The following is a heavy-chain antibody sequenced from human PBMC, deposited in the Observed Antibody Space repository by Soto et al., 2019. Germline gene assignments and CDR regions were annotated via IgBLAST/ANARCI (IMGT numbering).Heavy chain of an antibody. J-gene: IGHJ4*02. V-gene: IGHV1-8*01. CDR1: GYTFTSYD. D-gene: IGHD2-8*02. CDR3: ARGGGVGDWWAALHRAEFPEHHDY. CDR2: MNPNSGNT. Sequence: ASVKVSCKASGYTFTSYDINWVRQATGQGLEWMGWMNPNSGNTGYAQKFQGRVTMTRNTSISTAYMELSSLRSEDTAVYYCARGGGVGDWWAALHRAEFPEHHDYWGQGTLVTVSA.